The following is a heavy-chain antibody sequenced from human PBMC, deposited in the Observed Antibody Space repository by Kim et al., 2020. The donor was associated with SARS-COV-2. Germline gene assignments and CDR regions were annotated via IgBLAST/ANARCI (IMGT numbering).Heavy chain of an antibody. V-gene: IGHV3-48*02. D-gene: IGHD3-3*01. J-gene: IGHJ4*02. Sequence: DSVKRRFTISRDNAKNSLYLQMKSLRDEDTAVYYCARVSTIFGVVIHLDYWGQGTLVTVSS. CDR3: ARVSTIFGVVIHLDY.